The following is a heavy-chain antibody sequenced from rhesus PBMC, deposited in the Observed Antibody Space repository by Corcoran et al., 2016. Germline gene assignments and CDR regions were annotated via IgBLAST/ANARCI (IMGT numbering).Heavy chain of an antibody. V-gene: IGHV4-169*02. CDR2: IYGSGSST. D-gene: IGHD4-29*01. CDR1: GGSISSSY. Sequence: QLQLQESGPGLVKPSETLSVTCAVSGGSISSSYWSWIRPAPGKGLEWIGYIYGSGSSTNYNPSLKSRVTLSVDTSKNQLSLKLSSVTAADTAVYYCARDWGGSSYFDYWGQGVLVTVSS. CDR3: ARDWGGSSYFDY. J-gene: IGHJ4*01.